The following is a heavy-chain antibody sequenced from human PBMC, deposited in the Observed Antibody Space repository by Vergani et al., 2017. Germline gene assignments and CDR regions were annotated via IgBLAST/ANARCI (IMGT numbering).Heavy chain of an antibody. J-gene: IGHJ6*03. CDR1: GGSISSYY. D-gene: IGHD3-22*01. CDR3: ARVQYYYDSSGYYHRNYYYYMDV. CDR2: IYYSGST. V-gene: IGHV4-59*01. Sequence: QVQLQESGPGLVKPSETLSLTCTVSGGSISSYYWSWIRQPPGKGLEWIGYIYYSGSTNYNPSLKSRVTISVDTSKNQFSLKLSSVTAADTAVYYCARVQYYYDSSGYYHRNYYYYMDVWGKGTTVTVSS.